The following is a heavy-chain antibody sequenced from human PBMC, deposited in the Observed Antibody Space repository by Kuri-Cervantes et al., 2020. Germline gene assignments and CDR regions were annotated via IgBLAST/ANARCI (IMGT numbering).Heavy chain of an antibody. V-gene: IGHV3-33*06. CDR3: AKDIRRITSGSYYNVPLVYYGMDV. J-gene: IGHJ6*02. CDR2: VWYDGSDK. CDR1: GFTFSSYD. D-gene: IGHD3-10*01. Sequence: GESLKISCAASGFTFSSYDMHWVRQATGKGLEWVAVVWYDGSDKYYADSVKGRFTVSRDNSKNTLYVQMDSLRAEDTALYYCAKDIRRITSGSYYNVPLVYYGMDVWGQGTTVTVSS.